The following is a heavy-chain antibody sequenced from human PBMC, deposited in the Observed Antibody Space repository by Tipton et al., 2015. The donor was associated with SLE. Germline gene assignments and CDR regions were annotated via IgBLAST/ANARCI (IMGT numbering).Heavy chain of an antibody. CDR3: ARHHSLLRRFDP. CDR1: GDSISRYY. J-gene: IGHJ5*02. D-gene: IGHD5-12*01. Sequence: LRLSCTVSGDSISRYYWSWIRQPPGKGLEWIGYIYYSGSTNYNPSLKSRITISLDTSKNQFSLKLNSVTAADTAVYFCARHHSLLRRFDPWGQGTLVTVSS. CDR2: IYYSGST. V-gene: IGHV4-59*08.